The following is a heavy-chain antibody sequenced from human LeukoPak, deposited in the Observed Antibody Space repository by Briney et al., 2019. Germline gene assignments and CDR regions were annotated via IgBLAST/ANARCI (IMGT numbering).Heavy chain of an antibody. CDR2: IYYSGST. D-gene: IGHD6-13*01. CDR3: ARHVGYSSSWSMRYYFDY. V-gene: IGHV4-39*01. J-gene: IGHJ4*02. CDR1: GGSISSYY. Sequence: SETLSLTCTVSGGSISSYYWGWIRQPPGKGLEWIGSIYYSGSTYYNPSLKSRVTISVDTSKNQFSLKLSSVTAADTAVYYCARHVGYSSSWSMRYYFDYWGQGTLVTVSS.